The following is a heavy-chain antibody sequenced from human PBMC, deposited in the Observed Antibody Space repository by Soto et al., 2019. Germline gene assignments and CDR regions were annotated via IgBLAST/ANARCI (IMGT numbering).Heavy chain of an antibody. Sequence: GGSLRLSCAASGFTFSSYAMHWVRQAPGKGLEWVAVISYDGSNKYYADSVKGRFTISRDNSKNTLYLQMNSLRAEDTAVYYCARDGDYYGSGSYYNYFDYWGQGTLVTVSS. CDR3: ARDGDYYGSGSYYNYFDY. V-gene: IGHV3-30*04. CDR2: ISYDGSNK. CDR1: GFTFSSYA. J-gene: IGHJ4*02. D-gene: IGHD3-10*01.